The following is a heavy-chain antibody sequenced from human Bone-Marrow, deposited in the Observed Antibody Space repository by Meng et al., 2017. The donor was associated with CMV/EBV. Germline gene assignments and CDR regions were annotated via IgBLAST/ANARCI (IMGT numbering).Heavy chain of an antibody. J-gene: IGHJ4*02. CDR1: GFTFSSYS. CDR2: IRYDGSNK. Sequence: GESLKISCAASGFTFSSYSMNWVRQAPGKGLEWVAFIRYDGSNKYYADSVKGRFTISRDNSKNTLYLQMNSLRAEDTAVYYCAKDGDTDFWSGYTAYYFDYWGQGTLVTVSS. D-gene: IGHD3-3*01. V-gene: IGHV3-30*02. CDR3: AKDGDTDFWSGYTAYYFDY.